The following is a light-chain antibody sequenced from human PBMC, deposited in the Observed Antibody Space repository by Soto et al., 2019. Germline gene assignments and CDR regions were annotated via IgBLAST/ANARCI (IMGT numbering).Light chain of an antibody. J-gene: IGKJ1*01. CDR2: GAS. CDR3: QQYGRPPQT. CDR1: QSVSSSY. Sequence: EIVLTQSPGTLSLSPGERATLSCRASQSVSSSYLAWYQQRAGQAPRLLIYGASSRATGIPDRFSGSGSGTDFTLTISRLEAEDSAVYYCQQYGRPPQTFGQGTKVEIK. V-gene: IGKV3-20*01.